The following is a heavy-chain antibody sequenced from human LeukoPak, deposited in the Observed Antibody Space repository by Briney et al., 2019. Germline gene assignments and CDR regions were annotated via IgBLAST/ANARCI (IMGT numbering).Heavy chain of an antibody. J-gene: IGHJ4*02. Sequence: SGPTLVNPTQTLTLTCTFSGFSLSTSGVGVGWIRQPPGKALEWLALIYWDDDKRYSPSLKSRLTITKDTSKNQVVLTMTNMDPVDTATYYCAHSRKTGQWLATPIFDYWGQGTLVTVSS. CDR1: GFSLSTSGVG. CDR2: IYWDDDK. D-gene: IGHD6-19*01. CDR3: AHSRKTGQWLATPIFDY. V-gene: IGHV2-5*02.